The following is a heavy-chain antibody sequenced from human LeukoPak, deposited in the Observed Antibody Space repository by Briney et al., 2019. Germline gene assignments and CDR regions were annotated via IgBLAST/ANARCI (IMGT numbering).Heavy chain of an antibody. Sequence: SETLSLTCTVSGGPISNYYWNWIRQPPGKGLEWIGYIYDGGSTNYNPSLKSRVTISVDTSKNQFSLKLSSVTAADTAVYYCARGGIAVPGMRYYFDYWGQGTLVTVPS. J-gene: IGHJ4*02. CDR1: GGPISNYY. CDR2: IYDGGST. CDR3: ARGGIAVPGMRYYFDY. V-gene: IGHV4-59*01. D-gene: IGHD6-19*01.